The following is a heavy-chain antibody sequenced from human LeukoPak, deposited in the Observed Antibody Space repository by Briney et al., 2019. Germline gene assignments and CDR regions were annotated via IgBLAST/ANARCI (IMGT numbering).Heavy chain of an antibody. D-gene: IGHD4-17*01. CDR3: AKSPDDYGDSFDAFDI. CDR2: ISADNGDT. J-gene: IGHJ3*02. Sequence: GASVKVSCKASGYTFTAYGVAWVRQAPGQGLEWIGWISADNGDTDYAQNFQGRVTMTTDTSSSTAYMELRSLRSADTALYYCAKSPDDYGDSFDAFDIWGQGTMVTVSS. V-gene: IGHV1-18*01. CDR1: GYTFTAYG.